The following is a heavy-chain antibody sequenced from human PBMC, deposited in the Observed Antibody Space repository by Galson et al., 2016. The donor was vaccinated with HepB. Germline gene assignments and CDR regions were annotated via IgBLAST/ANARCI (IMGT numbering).Heavy chain of an antibody. Sequence: SLRLSCAASGFTFSSYGMHWVRQAPGKGLEWVALISYDGSNKFYADSVKGRFIVSRDNSKNTLHLQMNSLRAGDTAVYYCTREYDGGSGGLDYWGQGALVAVSS. V-gene: IGHV3-30*19. J-gene: IGHJ4*02. CDR2: ISYDGSNK. D-gene: IGHD3-10*01. CDR3: TREYDGGSGGLDY. CDR1: GFTFSSYG.